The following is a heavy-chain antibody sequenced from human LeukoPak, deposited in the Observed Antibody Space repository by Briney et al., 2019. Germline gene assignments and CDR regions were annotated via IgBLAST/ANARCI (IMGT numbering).Heavy chain of an antibody. CDR1: GGTFSSYA. Sequence: SVKVSCKASGGTFSSYAISWVRQAPGQGLEWMGGMIPIFGTANDAQKFQGRVTITADKSTSTAYMELSSLRSEDTAVYYCARSGFDIVVVPAANPRYFDIWGQGTMVTVSS. CDR2: MIPIFGTA. V-gene: IGHV1-69*06. CDR3: ARSGFDIVVVPAANPRYFDI. D-gene: IGHD2-2*01. J-gene: IGHJ3*02.